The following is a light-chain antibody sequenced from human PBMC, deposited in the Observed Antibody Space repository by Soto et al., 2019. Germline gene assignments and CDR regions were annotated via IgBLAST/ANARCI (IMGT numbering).Light chain of an antibody. CDR1: QSVGKS. J-gene: IGKJ1*01. CDR3: QQYGGSPRT. V-gene: IGKV3-20*01. CDR2: GAS. Sequence: IVLTQSPDTLSLSPGEGATLSCRASQSVGKSLAWYHQKPGQAPRLLIYGASTRATGIPDRFSGSGSGTDFTLTISRLEPEDFAVYYCQQYGGSPRTFGQGTKLERK.